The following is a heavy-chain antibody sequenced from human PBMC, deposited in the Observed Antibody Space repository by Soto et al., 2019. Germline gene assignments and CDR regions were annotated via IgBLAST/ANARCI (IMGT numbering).Heavy chain of an antibody. CDR2: INHSGST. D-gene: IGHD2-15*01. Sequence: PSETLSLTCAVYGGSFSGYYWSWIRQPPGKGLEWIGEINHSGSTNYNPSLKSRVTISVDTSKNQFSLKLSSVTAADTAVYYCARGRTQVVVVAATRYNWFDPWGQGTLVTVSS. CDR3: ARGRTQVVVVAATRYNWFDP. V-gene: IGHV4-34*01. CDR1: GGSFSGYY. J-gene: IGHJ5*02.